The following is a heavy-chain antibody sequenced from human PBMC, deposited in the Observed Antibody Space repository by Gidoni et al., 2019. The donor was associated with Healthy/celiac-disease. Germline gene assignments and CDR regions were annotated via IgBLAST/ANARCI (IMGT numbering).Heavy chain of an antibody. CDR1: GFTFSSYS. V-gene: IGHV3-21*01. J-gene: IGHJ4*02. D-gene: IGHD2-15*01. Sequence: EVQLVESGGGLVKPGGSLRLSCAASGFTFSSYSMNWVRQAPGKGLEWVSSISSSSSYIYYADSVKGRFTISRDNAKNSLYLQMNSLRAEDTAVYYCARDHGEGYCSGGSCYHDYWGQGTLVTVSS. CDR3: ARDHGEGYCSGGSCYHDY. CDR2: ISSSSSYI.